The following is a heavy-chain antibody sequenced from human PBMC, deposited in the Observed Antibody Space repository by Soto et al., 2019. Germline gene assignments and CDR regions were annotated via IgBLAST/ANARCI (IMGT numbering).Heavy chain of an antibody. CDR1: GFTFSSYW. Sequence: GSLRLSCAASGFTFSSYWMHWVRQAPGKGLVWVSRINSDGSSTSYADSVKGRFTISRDNAKNTLYLQMNSLRAEDTAVYYCASELSSYYYYYMDVWGKGTTVTVSS. CDR2: INSDGSST. V-gene: IGHV3-74*01. D-gene: IGHD2-15*01. CDR3: ASELSSYYYYYMDV. J-gene: IGHJ6*03.